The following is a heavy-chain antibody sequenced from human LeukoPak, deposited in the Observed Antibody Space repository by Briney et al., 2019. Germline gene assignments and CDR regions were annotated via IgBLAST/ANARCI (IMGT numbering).Heavy chain of an antibody. Sequence: PSETLSLTFTVSGGSISSGDYYWSWIRQPPGKGLEWIGYIYYSGSTYYNPSLKSRVTISVDTSKNQFSLKLSSVTAADTAVYYCAREGQQLANFDYWGQGTLVTVSS. D-gene: IGHD6-13*01. V-gene: IGHV4-30-4*01. J-gene: IGHJ4*02. CDR2: IYYSGST. CDR3: AREGQQLANFDY. CDR1: GGSISSGDYY.